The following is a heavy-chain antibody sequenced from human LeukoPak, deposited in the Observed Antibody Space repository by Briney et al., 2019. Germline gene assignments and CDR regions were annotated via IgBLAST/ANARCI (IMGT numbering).Heavy chain of an antibody. CDR1: GFTFTSSA. J-gene: IGHJ6*03. CDR3: AASAARFYYYYYMDV. Sequence: GASVKVSCKASGFTFTSSAVQWVRQARGQRLEWIGWIVVGSGNTNYAQKFQERVTITRDMSTSTAYMELSSLRSEDTAVYYCAASAARFYYYYYMDVWGKGTTVTVSS. V-gene: IGHV1-58*01. CDR2: IVVGSGNT. D-gene: IGHD6-6*01.